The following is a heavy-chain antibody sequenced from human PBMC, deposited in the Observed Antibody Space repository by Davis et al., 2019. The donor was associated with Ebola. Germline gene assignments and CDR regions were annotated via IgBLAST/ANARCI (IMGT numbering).Heavy chain of an antibody. D-gene: IGHD6-19*01. J-gene: IGHJ4*02. CDR2: IYPGDSDT. Sequence: GESLKISCESSEFTFSNYWIAWVRQMPGKGLELMGIIYPGDSDTRYSPSFQGQVTISADKSLNTAYLQWSSLEASDTAMYYCARPHGSGWYGDFYFDSWGQGTLVTVSS. CDR1: EFTFSNYW. CDR3: ARPHGSGWYGDFYFDS. V-gene: IGHV5-51*01.